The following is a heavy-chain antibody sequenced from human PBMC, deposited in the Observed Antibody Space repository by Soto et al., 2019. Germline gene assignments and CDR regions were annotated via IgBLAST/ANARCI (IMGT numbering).Heavy chain of an antibody. CDR2: IIPILGIA. J-gene: IGHJ4*02. D-gene: IGHD2-2*03. CDR3: ARDRGYGSSTSCSARFDY. CDR1: GGTFSSYT. Sequence: SVKVSCKASGGTFSSYTISWVRQAPGQGLEWMGRIIPILGIANYAQKFQGRVTITADKSTSTAYMELSSLRSEDTAVYYCARDRGYGSSTSCSARFDYWGQGTLVTVSS. V-gene: IGHV1-69*04.